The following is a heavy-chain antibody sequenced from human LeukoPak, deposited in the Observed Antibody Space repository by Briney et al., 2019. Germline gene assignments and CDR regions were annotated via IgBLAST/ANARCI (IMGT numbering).Heavy chain of an antibody. CDR1: GGSFSGYY. D-gene: IGHD5-24*01. J-gene: IGHJ4*02. CDR2: INHSGST. CDR3: ARGARDGYKTFDY. Sequence: SETLSLTCAVYGGSFSGYYWSWIRQPPGKGLEWIGEINHSGSTNYNPSLKSRVTISVDTSKNQFSLKLSSVTAADTAVYYCARGARDGYKTFDYWGQGTLVTVSS. V-gene: IGHV4-34*01.